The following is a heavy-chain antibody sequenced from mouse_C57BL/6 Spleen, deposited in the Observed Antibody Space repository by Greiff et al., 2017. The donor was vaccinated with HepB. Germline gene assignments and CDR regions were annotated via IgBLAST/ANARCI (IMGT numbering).Heavy chain of an antibody. CDR1: GFTFSDYG. D-gene: IGHD1-1*01. J-gene: IGHJ4*01. Sequence: DVQLQESGGGLVKPGGSLKLSCAASGFTFSDYGMHWVRQAPEKGLEWVAYISGGSSTIYYADTVKGRFTISRDNAKNTLFLQMTSLRSEDTAMYYCARYATDYAMDYWGQGTSVTVSS. CDR2: ISGGSSTI. CDR3: ARYATDYAMDY. V-gene: IGHV5-17*01.